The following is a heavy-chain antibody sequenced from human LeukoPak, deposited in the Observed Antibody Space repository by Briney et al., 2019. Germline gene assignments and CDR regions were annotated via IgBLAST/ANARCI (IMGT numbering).Heavy chain of an antibody. J-gene: IGHJ4*02. Sequence: SSSSTIHYADSVKRRFTISRDNTKNSLYLQMNSLRAEDTAVYYCARDGGATLVRGVITFDYWGQGTLVTVSS. CDR2: SSSSTI. CDR3: ARDGGATLVRGVITFDY. D-gene: IGHD3-10*01. V-gene: IGHV3-69-1*02.